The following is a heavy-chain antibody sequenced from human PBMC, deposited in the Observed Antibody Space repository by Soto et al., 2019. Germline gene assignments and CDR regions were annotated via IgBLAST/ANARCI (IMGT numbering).Heavy chain of an antibody. CDR2: IYPDGSRT. CDR1: GYRFSTHW. Sequence: GESLKISCKGYGYRFSTHWIGWVRQSPGEGLELMGIIYPDGSRTAYSPSFQGHVFISVDKSLGAAFLRWTSLKGSETATYYCVSQMPGEYGMDVWGPGTTVTVSS. D-gene: IGHD3-10*01. V-gene: IGHV5-51*01. J-gene: IGHJ6*02. CDR3: VSQMPGEYGMDV.